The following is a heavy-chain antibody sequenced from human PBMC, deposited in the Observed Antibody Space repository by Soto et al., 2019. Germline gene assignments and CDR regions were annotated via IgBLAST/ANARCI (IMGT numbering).Heavy chain of an antibody. CDR3: AKGGGRRWTPFDP. J-gene: IGHJ5*02. CDR2: INAGNGNT. CDR1: GYTFTSYA. Sequence: ASVKVSCKASGYTFTSYAMHWVRQAPGQRLEWMGWINAGNGNTKYYTDSVRGRFTISRDNSKNTLYLQMNSLRIEDTAFYYCAKGGGRRWTPFDPWGQGTLVTVSS. D-gene: IGHD4-17*01. V-gene: IGHV1-3*03.